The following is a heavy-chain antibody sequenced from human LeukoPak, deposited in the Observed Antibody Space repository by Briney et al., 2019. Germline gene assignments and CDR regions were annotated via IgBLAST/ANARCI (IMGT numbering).Heavy chain of an antibody. J-gene: IGHJ4*02. CDR3: ARETYCGGDCYSGFDY. V-gene: IGHV4-59*01. D-gene: IGHD2-21*02. CDR2: IYNSGSA. CDR1: GGSIRSYH. Sequence: SETLSLTCTVSGGSIRSYHWSWIRQPPGKKLEWIGYIYNSGSANYNPSLKRLITISIDTSKNQFSLKLISVTAADTAVYYCARETYCGGDCYSGFDYGGQGTLVTVSS.